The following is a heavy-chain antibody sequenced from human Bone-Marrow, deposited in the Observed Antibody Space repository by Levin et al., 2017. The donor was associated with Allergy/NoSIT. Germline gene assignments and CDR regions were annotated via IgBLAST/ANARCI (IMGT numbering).Heavy chain of an antibody. D-gene: IGHD7-27*01. CDR1: GFTFNSYA. Sequence: GESLKISCAASGFTFNSYAIHWVRQAPGKRLEWVTLTSFDGSEKFYADSVKGRFTISKDYSQNAVHLQMNRLRPEDTAVYYCAKVGIWRNWGHFDYWGQGTLVTVSS. V-gene: IGHV3-30*18. CDR2: TSFDGSEK. CDR3: AKVGIWRNWGHFDY. J-gene: IGHJ4*02.